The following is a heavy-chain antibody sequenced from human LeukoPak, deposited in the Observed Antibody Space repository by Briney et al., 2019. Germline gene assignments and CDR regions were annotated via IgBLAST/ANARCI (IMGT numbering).Heavy chain of an antibody. CDR1: GFTFSSHW. V-gene: IGHV3-74*01. D-gene: IGHD2-21*01. CDR3: AMVVGNNWFDP. CDR2: INGDVSTT. J-gene: IGHJ5*02. Sequence: GGSLRLSCAASGFTFSSHWMHWVRQAPGKGLVWVSRINGDVSTTDYADSVKGRFTISRDNAKNSLYLQMNSLRAEDTAVYYCAMVVGNNWFDPWGQGTLVTVSS.